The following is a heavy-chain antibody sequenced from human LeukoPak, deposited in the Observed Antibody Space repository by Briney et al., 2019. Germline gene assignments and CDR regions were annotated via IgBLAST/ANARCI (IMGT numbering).Heavy chain of an antibody. CDR1: GFTSSSYA. Sequence: GGSLRLSCAASGFTSSSYAMHWVRQAPGKGLEWVAVISYDGSNKYYADSVKGRFTISRDNSKNTLYLQMNSLRAEDTAVYYCARYDTAMAAFDIWGQGTMVTVSS. J-gene: IGHJ3*02. CDR2: ISYDGSNK. D-gene: IGHD5-18*01. CDR3: ARYDTAMAAFDI. V-gene: IGHV3-30*04.